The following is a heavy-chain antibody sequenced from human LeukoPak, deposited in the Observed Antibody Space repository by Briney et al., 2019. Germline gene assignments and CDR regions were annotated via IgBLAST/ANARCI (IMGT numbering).Heavy chain of an antibody. CDR3: ARGIAAAGTYNWFDP. V-gene: IGHV4-39*07. Sequence: PSETLSLTCTVSGGSITSTSYYWGWIRQPPGKGLEWIGSMYYGGSTYSNPSLKSRVTMSVDTSKNQFSLKLSSVTAADTAVYYCARGIAAAGTYNWFDPWGQGTLVTVSS. CDR1: GGSITSTSYY. D-gene: IGHD6-13*01. J-gene: IGHJ5*02. CDR2: MYYGGST.